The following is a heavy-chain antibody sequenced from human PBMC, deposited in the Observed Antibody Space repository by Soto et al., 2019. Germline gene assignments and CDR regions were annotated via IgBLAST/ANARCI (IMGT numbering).Heavy chain of an antibody. CDR1: VFTCSSYA. J-gene: IGHJ4*02. V-gene: IGHV3-23*01. CDR3: AKSKITMIVVASDY. Sequence: PVRLSCAASVFTCSSYAISWVRQAPGKGLEWVSAISGSGGSTYYADSVKGRFTFSSDNSKNTLYLQMNSLRAEDTAVYYCAKSKITMIVVASDYWGQGTLVTVSS. D-gene: IGHD3-22*01. CDR2: ISGSGGST.